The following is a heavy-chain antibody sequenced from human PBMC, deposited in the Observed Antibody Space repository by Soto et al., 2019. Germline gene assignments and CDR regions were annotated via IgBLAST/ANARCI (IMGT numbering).Heavy chain of an antibody. Sequence: GGSLRLSCAASGFTFGDCGMSWFRQAPGKGLEWVSTIHYSGSYTHYPDSVKGRFTISRDNSRNILYLQLNSLRAEDTAVYYCARAGPFVTPGYYYYGMDVWGQGTTVTVSS. V-gene: IGHV3-23*01. J-gene: IGHJ6*02. CDR1: GFTFGDCG. CDR2: IHYSGSYT. CDR3: ARAGPFVTPGYYYYGMDV. D-gene: IGHD3-10*01.